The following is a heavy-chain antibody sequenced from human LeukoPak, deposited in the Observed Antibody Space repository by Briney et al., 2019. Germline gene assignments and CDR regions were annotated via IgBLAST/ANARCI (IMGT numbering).Heavy chain of an antibody. CDR1: GFTFSSYG. J-gene: IGHJ4*02. Sequence: GGSLRLSCAASGFTFSSYGMHWVRQAPGKGLEWVAFIRYDGSNKYYADSVKGRFTISRDNSKNTLYLQMNSLRGEDTAVYYCAKEWSITMAGLDFWGQGTLVTVSS. V-gene: IGHV3-30*02. CDR3: AKEWSITMAGLDF. CDR2: IRYDGSNK. D-gene: IGHD6-19*01.